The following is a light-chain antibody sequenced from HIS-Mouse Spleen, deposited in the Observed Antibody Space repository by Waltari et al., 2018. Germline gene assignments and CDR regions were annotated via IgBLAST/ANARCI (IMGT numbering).Light chain of an antibody. V-gene: IGKV1-12*01. CDR3: QQANSFPPFT. Sequence: DIQMTQSPSSVSASVGDRVTITCRASQGISSGLAWYQQKPGKAPKLLIYAASSLQSGVPSRFSGSGSGTDFTLTISSLQPEDFATYYCQQANSFPPFTFGPGTKVDIK. CDR2: AAS. J-gene: IGKJ3*01. CDR1: QGISSG.